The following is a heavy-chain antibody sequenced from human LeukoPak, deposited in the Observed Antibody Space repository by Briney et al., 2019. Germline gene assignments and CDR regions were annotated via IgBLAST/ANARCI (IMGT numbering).Heavy chain of an antibody. D-gene: IGHD3-22*01. CDR3: AKKWSGDYDSSGINDAFDL. Sequence: SGGSLRLSCAASGFTFSSYEMNWVRQAPGKGLEWVSYISSSGSTIYYADSVKGRFTISRDNAKNSLYLQMNSLRAEDTAVYYCAKKWSGDYDSSGINDAFDLWGQGTMVTVSS. CDR1: GFTFSSYE. J-gene: IGHJ3*01. CDR2: ISSSGSTI. V-gene: IGHV3-48*03.